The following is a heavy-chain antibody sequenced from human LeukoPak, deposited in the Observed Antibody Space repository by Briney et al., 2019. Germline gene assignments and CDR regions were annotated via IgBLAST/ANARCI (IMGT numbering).Heavy chain of an antibody. D-gene: IGHD1-26*01. J-gene: IGHJ3*02. CDR2: IYYSGST. CDR3: ARSSGGAKPGAFDI. CDR1: GGSISSYY. V-gene: IGHV4-59*08. Sequence: SETLSLTYTVSGGSISSYYWSWIRQPPGKGLEWIGYIYYSGSTNYNPSLKSRVTISVDTSKNQFSLKLSSVTAADTAVYYCARSSGGAKPGAFDIWGQGTMVTVSS.